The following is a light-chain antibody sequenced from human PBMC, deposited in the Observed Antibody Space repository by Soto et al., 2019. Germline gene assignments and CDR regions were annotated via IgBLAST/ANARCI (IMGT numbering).Light chain of an antibody. CDR3: QQFNNYPLT. V-gene: IGKV1D-13*01. Sequence: AIRLTQSPASLSASIGDRVTITCRASQGISSAVAWYQQKPGKPPKLLRYDASSLESGVPPRFSGSGSGTDFTLSISSLQPEDFATYYCQQFNNYPLTFGQGTRLAI. CDR2: DAS. CDR1: QGISSA. J-gene: IGKJ5*01.